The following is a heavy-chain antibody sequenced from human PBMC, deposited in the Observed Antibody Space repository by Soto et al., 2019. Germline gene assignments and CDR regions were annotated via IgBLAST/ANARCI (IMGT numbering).Heavy chain of an antibody. CDR2: ISSSRSYT. D-gene: IGHD2-2*01. CDR1: GFTFSDYY. V-gene: IGHV3-11*05. Sequence: QVQLVESGGGLVKPGGSLRLSCAASGFTFSDYYMSWIRQAPGKGLEWVSYISSSRSYTNYADSVKGRFTISRDNAKNSLYRQMNSLRVEDRAVYYWARAYCSSTSCHDYWGQGTLVTVSS. CDR3: ARAYCSSTSCHDY. J-gene: IGHJ4*02.